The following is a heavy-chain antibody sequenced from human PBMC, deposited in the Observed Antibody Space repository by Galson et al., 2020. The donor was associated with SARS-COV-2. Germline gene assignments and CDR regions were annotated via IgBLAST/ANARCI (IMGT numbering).Heavy chain of an antibody. CDR1: GDSVSSNIAA. V-gene: IGHV6-1*01. CDR3: ARGRSSSERLNHLGGGLDV. Sequence: SETLSLTCAISGDSVSSNIAAWNWIRQSPSRGLEWLGRTYYRSKYYNDYTVSVKSRMTINPDTSKNQFSLHLNRVTPEDTAVYYCARGRSSSERLNHLGGGLDVWGQGTTVIVSS. J-gene: IGHJ6*02. CDR2: TYYRSKYYN. D-gene: IGHD6-13*01.